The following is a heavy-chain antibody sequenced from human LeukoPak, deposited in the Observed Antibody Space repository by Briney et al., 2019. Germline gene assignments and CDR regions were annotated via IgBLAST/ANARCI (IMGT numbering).Heavy chain of an antibody. Sequence: ASVKVSCKASGYTFTSYDFNWLRQATGQGPEWMGWMNPNSGATGYAQKFQGRVTMTRSASINTAYMELSSLRSEDTAVYYCARSPSGSFDYWGQGTLVTVSS. CDR1: GYTFTSYD. V-gene: IGHV1-8*01. CDR2: MNPNSGAT. J-gene: IGHJ4*02. D-gene: IGHD1-26*01. CDR3: ARSPSGSFDY.